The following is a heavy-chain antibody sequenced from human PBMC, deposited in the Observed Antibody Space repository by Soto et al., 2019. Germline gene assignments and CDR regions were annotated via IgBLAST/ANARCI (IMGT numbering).Heavy chain of an antibody. CDR3: ARVTTIPDGGPFDI. CDR2: IFHTGST. D-gene: IGHD3-3*01. J-gene: IGHJ3*02. CDR1: GGSISSADSF. V-gene: IGHV4-30-4*01. Sequence: QVQLQESGPGLVKPSQTLSLTCTVSGGSISSADSFWSWIRRTPGTGLEWMGNIFHTGSTYYNPSLKNRVTISLDTSTNQFSLKLNSVVAADTAVSHCARVTTIPDGGPFDIWGQGTVVTVS.